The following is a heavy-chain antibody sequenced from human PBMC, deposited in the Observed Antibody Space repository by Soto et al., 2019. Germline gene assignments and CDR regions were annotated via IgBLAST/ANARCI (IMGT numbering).Heavy chain of an antibody. CDR1: GITFSWYA. J-gene: IGHJ6*02. V-gene: IGHV3-23*01. D-gene: IGHD3-10*01. Sequence: SLGRSCGAYGITFSWYAIIWVRRAPGKGLEWVSAISGSGGSTYYADSVKGRFTISRDNSKNTLYLQMNSLRAEDTAVYYCAKDLAEVRGQYHYGMDVWGQGTTVTVSS. CDR3: AKDLAEVRGQYHYGMDV. CDR2: ISGSGGST.